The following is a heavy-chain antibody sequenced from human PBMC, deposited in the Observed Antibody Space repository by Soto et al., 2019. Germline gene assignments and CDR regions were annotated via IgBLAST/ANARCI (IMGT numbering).Heavy chain of an antibody. CDR1: GVSISSSY. CDR2: IYYTGTT. Sequence: SETLSLTCTVSGVSISSSYWSWIRQSPGAGLEWIGYIYYTGTTNYNPSLKRRVTISLDTAKNQFSLNVNSLTTADTAVYFCARGGNRYSNTASGVGGFDFWGQGTLVTVS. D-gene: IGHD5-12*01. J-gene: IGHJ4*02. CDR3: ARGGNRYSNTASGVGGFDF. V-gene: IGHV4-59*01.